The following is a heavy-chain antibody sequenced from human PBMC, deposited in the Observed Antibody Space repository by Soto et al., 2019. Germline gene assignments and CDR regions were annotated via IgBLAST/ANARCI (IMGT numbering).Heavy chain of an antibody. J-gene: IGHJ4*02. Sequence: ASVKVSCKTSGYTFTSYGISWVRQAPGQGLEWMGWISAYNGNTNYAQKLQGRVTMTTDTSTSTAYMELRSLRSDDTAVYYCARVVDSSSRSYSDYWGQGTLVTVYS. CDR2: ISAYNGNT. V-gene: IGHV1-18*01. D-gene: IGHD6-13*01. CDR1: GYTFTSYG. CDR3: ARVVDSSSRSYSDY.